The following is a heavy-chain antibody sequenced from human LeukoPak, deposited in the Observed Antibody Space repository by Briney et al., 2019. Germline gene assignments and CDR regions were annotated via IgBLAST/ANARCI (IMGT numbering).Heavy chain of an antibody. V-gene: IGHV1-2*02. CDR1: GYTFTGYY. J-gene: IGHJ6*02. Sequence: ASVKVSCKASGYTFTGYYMHWVRQAPGQGLEWMGWINPNSGGTNYAQKFQGRVTMTRDTSICTAYMELSRLRSDDTAVYYCAREKTDYYYYGMDVWGQGTTVTVSS. CDR3: AREKTDYYYYGMDV. CDR2: INPNSGGT.